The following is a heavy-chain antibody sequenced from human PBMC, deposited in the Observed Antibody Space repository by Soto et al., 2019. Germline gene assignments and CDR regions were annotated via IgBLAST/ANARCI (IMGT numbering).Heavy chain of an antibody. D-gene: IGHD6-19*01. CDR2: IKSKTDGGTT. V-gene: IGHV3-15*07. Sequence: WVRQAPGKGLEWVGRIKSKTDGGTTDYAAPVKGRFTISRDDSKNTLYLQMNSLKTEDTAVYYCSTSPYSSVFDYWGQGTLVTVSS. J-gene: IGHJ4*02. CDR3: STSPYSSVFDY.